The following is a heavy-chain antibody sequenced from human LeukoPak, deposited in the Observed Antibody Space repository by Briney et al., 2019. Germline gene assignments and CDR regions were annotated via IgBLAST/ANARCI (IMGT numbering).Heavy chain of an antibody. J-gene: IGHJ3*02. Sequence: GASVKVSCKASGYTFTSYGISWVRQAPGQGLEWMGWISTYNGNTNYAQKLQGRVTMTTDTSTSTAYMELRSLRSDDTAVYYCASLKNYYDSSSNLVTDAFDIWGQGTMVTVSS. D-gene: IGHD3-22*01. CDR2: ISTYNGNT. V-gene: IGHV1-18*01. CDR1: GYTFTSYG. CDR3: ASLKNYYDSSSNLVTDAFDI.